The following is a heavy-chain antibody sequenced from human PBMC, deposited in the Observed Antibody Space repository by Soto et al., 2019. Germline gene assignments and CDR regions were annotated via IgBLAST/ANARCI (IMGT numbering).Heavy chain of an antibody. CDR1: GGTFSSYA. J-gene: IGHJ6*03. V-gene: IGHV1-69*13. CDR2: IIPIFGTA. Sequence: ASVKVSCKASGGTFSSYAISWVRQAPGQGLEWMGGIIPIFGTANYAQKFQGRVTITADESTSTAYMELSSLRSEDTAVYYCARWRVSSYYYYYMDVWGKGTTVTVSS. CDR3: ARWRVSSYYYYYMDV. D-gene: IGHD6-6*01.